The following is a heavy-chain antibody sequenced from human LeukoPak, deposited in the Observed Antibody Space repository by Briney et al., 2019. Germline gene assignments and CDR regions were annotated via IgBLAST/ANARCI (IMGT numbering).Heavy chain of an antibody. V-gene: IGHV4-4*07. CDR2: IYSSGST. J-gene: IGHJ4*02. CDR3: AREPYYYDSSGYPHDYFDY. CDR1: GGSISSFY. D-gene: IGHD3-22*01. Sequence: SETLSLTCTVSGGSISSFYWSWIRQPAGKGLEWIGRIYSSGSTKYNPSLKSRVTMSVDTSKNQFSLKLSSVTAADTAVYYCAREPYYYDSSGYPHDYFDYWGQGALVTVSS.